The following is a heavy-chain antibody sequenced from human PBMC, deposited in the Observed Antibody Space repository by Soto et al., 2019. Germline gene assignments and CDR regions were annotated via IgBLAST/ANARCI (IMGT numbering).Heavy chain of an antibody. CDR3: ARGTPATNFDY. D-gene: IGHD4-17*01. Sequence: VGSLRLSCAASGFTFSSYSMNWVRQAPGKGLEWVSSISSSSSYIYYADSVKGRFTISRDNAKNSLYLQMNNLRAEDTAVYYCARGTPATNFDYWGQGTLVTVSS. CDR1: GFTFSSYS. CDR2: ISSSSSYI. J-gene: IGHJ4*02. V-gene: IGHV3-21*01.